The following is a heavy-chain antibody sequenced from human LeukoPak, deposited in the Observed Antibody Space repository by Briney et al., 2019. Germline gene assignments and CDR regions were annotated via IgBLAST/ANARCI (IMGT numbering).Heavy chain of an antibody. Sequence: GGSLRLSCAASGNYWMHWVRQAPGKGPVWVSHINSDGSWTSYADSVKGRFTISRDTSKNTLYLQISSLRVEDTAVYYCIVFGDSNHWGQGTLVTVSS. CDR2: INSDGSWT. D-gene: IGHD4-17*01. CDR3: IVFGDSNH. CDR1: GNYW. V-gene: IGHV3-74*01. J-gene: IGHJ5*02.